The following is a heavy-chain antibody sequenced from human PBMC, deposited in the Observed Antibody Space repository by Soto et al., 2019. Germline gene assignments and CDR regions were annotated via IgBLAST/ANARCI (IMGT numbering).Heavy chain of an antibody. J-gene: IGHJ4*02. Sequence: QVQLQESGPGLVKPSQTLSLTCTVSGGSISSGGYYWSWIRQHPGKGLEWIGYIYYSGSTYYNPSLKSRVAMSVDTSKNQFSLKLSSVTAADTAVYYCARGRSSTSPYPIGYWGQGTLVTVSS. D-gene: IGHD2-2*01. CDR1: GGSISSGGYY. V-gene: IGHV4-31*03. CDR3: ARGRSSTSPYPIGY. CDR2: IYYSGST.